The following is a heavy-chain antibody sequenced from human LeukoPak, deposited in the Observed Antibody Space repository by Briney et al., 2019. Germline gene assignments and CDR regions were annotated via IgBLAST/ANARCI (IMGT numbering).Heavy chain of an antibody. CDR3: ARRAMATNALYYFDY. CDR1: GGSISNYL. CDR2: IYTSGRT. D-gene: IGHD5-24*01. V-gene: IGHV4-4*08. J-gene: IGHJ4*02. Sequence: PSETLSLTCNVSGGSISNYLWSWIRQPAGKGLEWIGHIYTSGRTNYSPSLKSRVTISVDTSKNQFSLKLSSVTAADTAVYYCARRAMATNALYYFDYWGQGTLVTVSS.